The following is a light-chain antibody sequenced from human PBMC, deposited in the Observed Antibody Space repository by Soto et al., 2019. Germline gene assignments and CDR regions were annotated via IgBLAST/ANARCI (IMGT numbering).Light chain of an antibody. V-gene: IGLV2-14*01. CDR3: SSYTSSSTFGV. J-gene: IGLJ1*01. CDR2: DVS. Sequence: QSALTQPASVAGSPGQSITISCTGTSSDVGGYNYVSWYQQHPGKAPKLMIYDVSNRPSGVSNRFSGSKSGNTASLTISALQAEDEADYYCSSYTSSSTFGVFGTGTKLTVL. CDR1: SSDVGGYNY.